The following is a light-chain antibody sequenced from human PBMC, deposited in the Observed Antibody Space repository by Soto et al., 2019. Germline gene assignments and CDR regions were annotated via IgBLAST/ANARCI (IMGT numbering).Light chain of an antibody. CDR2: RAS. CDR3: QHYNTYSRT. CDR1: QTISSW. Sequence: DIQMTQSPSTLSASVGDRVTITCRASQTISSWLAWYQQKPGKAPKLLIYRASTLESGVPSRFSGSGSGTEFTLTISGLQPDDFATYYYQHYNTYSRTFAQGTKVAIK. V-gene: IGKV1-5*03. J-gene: IGKJ1*01.